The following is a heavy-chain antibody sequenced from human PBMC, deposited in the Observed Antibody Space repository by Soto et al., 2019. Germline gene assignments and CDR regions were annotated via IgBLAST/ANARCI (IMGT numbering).Heavy chain of an antibody. J-gene: IGHJ6*02. CDR2: IYYSGST. CDR1: GGSVSSSSCY. CDR3: ARQGGSSWTYYYYYGMDV. V-gene: IGHV4-39*01. D-gene: IGHD6-13*01. Sequence: SETLSLTCTVSGGSVSSSSCYWGWIRQPPGKGLEWIGSIYYSGSTYYNPSLKSRVTISVDTSKNQFSLKLSSVTAADTAVYYCARQGGSSWTYYYYYGMDVWGQGTTVTVSS.